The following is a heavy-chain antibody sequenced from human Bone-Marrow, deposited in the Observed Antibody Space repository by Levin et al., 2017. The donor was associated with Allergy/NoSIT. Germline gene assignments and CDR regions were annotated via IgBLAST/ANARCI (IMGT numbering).Heavy chain of an antibody. V-gene: IGHV4-4*07. Sequence: ASETLSLTCTVSGGSISNSYWSWIWQPAGKGLEWIGRIYSSGITDYNPSLGSRVTMSVDTSKNQFSLKLDSVTAADTALYYCARGYGGATSEAFDYWGQGALVTVSS. D-gene: IGHD1-26*01. CDR2: IYSSGIT. CDR3: ARGYGGATSEAFDY. CDR1: GGSISNSY. J-gene: IGHJ4*02.